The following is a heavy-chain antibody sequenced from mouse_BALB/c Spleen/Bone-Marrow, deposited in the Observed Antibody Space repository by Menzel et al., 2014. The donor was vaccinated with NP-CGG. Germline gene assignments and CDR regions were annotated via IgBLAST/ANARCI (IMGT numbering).Heavy chain of an antibody. J-gene: IGHJ3*01. Sequence: VKLMESGPELVRPGVSVKISCKGSSYTFTDYAMHWVKQSHAKSLVWIGVISTYYGNANYNQKFKGKATMTVDKSSSTAYMELARLTSEDSAVYYCTRGGRYDEVAYWGQGTLVTVSA. CDR1: SYTFTDYA. V-gene: IGHV1-67*01. CDR2: ISTYYGNA. D-gene: IGHD2-14*01. CDR3: TRGGRYDEVAY.